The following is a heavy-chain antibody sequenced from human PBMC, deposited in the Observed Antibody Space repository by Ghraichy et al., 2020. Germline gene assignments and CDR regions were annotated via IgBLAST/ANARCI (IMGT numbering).Heavy chain of an antibody. CDR1: GFAFSNAW. Sequence: GGSLRLSCAASGFAFSNAWMSWVRQAPGKGLEWVGRIKSETSGGTIEYAAPVQHRFTISRDDSKNTLYLQMNSPKTEDTAVYYCTTNLAYWGRGTLVTVSS. CDR2: IKSETSGGTI. D-gene: IGHD1-14*01. J-gene: IGHJ4*02. V-gene: IGHV3-15*01. CDR3: TTNLAY.